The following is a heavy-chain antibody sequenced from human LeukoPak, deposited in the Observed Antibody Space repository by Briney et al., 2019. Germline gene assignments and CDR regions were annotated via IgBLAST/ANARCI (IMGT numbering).Heavy chain of an antibody. CDR1: GGTFSNYA. CDR2: IIPIFGTA. J-gene: IGHJ6*03. V-gene: IGHV1-69*06. Sequence: GASVKVSCKASGGTFSNYAISWVRQAPGQGLEWMGGIIPIFGTANYAQKFRGRVTITADKSTRTAYMELSSLRSEDTAVYYCAREDSGSYYNYYYFYMDVWGKGTTVTISS. CDR3: AREDSGSYYNYYYFYMDV. D-gene: IGHD3-10*01.